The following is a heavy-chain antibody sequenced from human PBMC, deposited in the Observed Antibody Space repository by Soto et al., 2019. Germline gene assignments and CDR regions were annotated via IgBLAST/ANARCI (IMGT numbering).Heavy chain of an antibody. V-gene: IGHV3-23*01. D-gene: IGHD4-17*01. CDR3: AKGTALTPHHDAFNI. Sequence: GGSLRLSCAASGFAFSNFAMTWVRQAPGKGLEWVSTISGSGGYTYYGDSVKGRFTISRDDSKNTLYLQMNSLTSQDTAVYYCAKGTALTPHHDAFNIWGQGTMVTVSS. CDR2: ISGSGGYT. CDR1: GFAFSNFA. J-gene: IGHJ3*02.